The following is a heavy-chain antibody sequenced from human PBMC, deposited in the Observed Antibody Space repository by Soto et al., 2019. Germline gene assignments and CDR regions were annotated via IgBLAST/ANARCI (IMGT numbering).Heavy chain of an antibody. CDR2: IIPIFGTA. J-gene: IGHJ4*02. V-gene: IGHV1-69*06. CDR3: AISRITASAEDFGY. Sequence: SVKVSCKASGGTFSSYTIGWVRQAPGQGLEWMGGIIPIFGTANYAQKFQGRVTITADKSTSTAYMVLNSLTYEDTAVYYCAISRITASAEDFGYWGQGTLVTVSS. D-gene: IGHD1-20*01. CDR1: GGTFSSYT.